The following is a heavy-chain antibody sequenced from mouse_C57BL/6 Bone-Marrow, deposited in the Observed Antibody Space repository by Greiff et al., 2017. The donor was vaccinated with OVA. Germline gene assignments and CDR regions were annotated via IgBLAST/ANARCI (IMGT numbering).Heavy chain of an antibody. V-gene: IGHV5-17*01. CDR3: ARRLLSLRAYYYAMDY. CDR2: ISSGSSTV. Sequence: DVKLVESGGGLVQPGGSLNLSCAASGFTFSDYGMHWVRQAPEKGLEWVAYISSGSSTVYYADSVTGRFTISRDNAKNTLFLQRTSLRSEDTAMYYCARRLLSLRAYYYAMDYWGQGTSVTVSS. D-gene: IGHD2-12*01. CDR1: GFTFSDYG. J-gene: IGHJ4*01.